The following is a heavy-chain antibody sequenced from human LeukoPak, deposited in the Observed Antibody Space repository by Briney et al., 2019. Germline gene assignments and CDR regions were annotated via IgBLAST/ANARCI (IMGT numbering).Heavy chain of an antibody. CDR3: ARDLQDFWSGPGGWFDP. J-gene: IGHJ5*02. CDR2: INPNSGDT. CDR1: GYTFTRYD. D-gene: IGHD3-3*01. Sequence: ASVKVSCKASGYTFTRYDVNWVRQATGQGLEWMGWINPNSGDTNYAQKFQGRVTMTRDTSSRTAYMELNRLRSDDTAVYYCARDLQDFWSGPGGWFDPWGQGTLVTVSS. V-gene: IGHV1-2*02.